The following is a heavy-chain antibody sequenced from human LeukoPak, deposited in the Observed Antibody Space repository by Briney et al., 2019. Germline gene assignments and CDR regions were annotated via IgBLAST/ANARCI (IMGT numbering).Heavy chain of an antibody. J-gene: IGHJ3*02. V-gene: IGHV3-21*01. CDR1: GFTFSSYS. CDR2: ISSNSNYI. CDR3: ARVGLDAFDI. Sequence: GGSLRLSCPASGFTFSSYSMNWVRQPPGKGLEWVSSISSNSNYIYYAASVKGRFTISRDTANNSLYLQMNSLRAEDTAVYYCARVGLDAFDIWGQGTMVTVSS.